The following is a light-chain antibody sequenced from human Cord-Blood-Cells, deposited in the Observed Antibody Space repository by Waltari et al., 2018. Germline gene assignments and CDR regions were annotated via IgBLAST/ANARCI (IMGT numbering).Light chain of an antibody. CDR1: SSDVGGYNY. CDR2: DVS. Sequence: QSALTQPRSVSGSPGQSVTISCTRTSSDVGGYNYVSWYQQHPGKAPKPMIYDVSKRPSGVPDRFSGSKSGNTASLTISGLQAEDEADYYCCSYAGSYTFVFGTGTKVTVL. J-gene: IGLJ1*01. CDR3: CSYAGSYTFV. V-gene: IGLV2-11*01.